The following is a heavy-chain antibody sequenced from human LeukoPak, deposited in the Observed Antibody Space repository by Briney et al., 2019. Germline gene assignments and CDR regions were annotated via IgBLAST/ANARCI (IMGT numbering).Heavy chain of an antibody. CDR1: GFNFGDHA. V-gene: IGHV3-49*04. Sequence: PGWSLRLSCTTSGFNFGDHAMTWVRQAPGKGLEWVGFIRSKAYRGTTEYAASVKGRFTISRDDSKSVVYLQMNSLKGEDTAVYYCSRGPIQLWVHNGVDVWGQGTTVTVSS. J-gene: IGHJ6*02. D-gene: IGHD5-18*01. CDR3: SRGPIQLWVHNGVDV. CDR2: IRSKAYRGTT.